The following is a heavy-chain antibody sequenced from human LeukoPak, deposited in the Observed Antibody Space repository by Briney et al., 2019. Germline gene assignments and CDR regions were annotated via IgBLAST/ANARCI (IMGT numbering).Heavy chain of an antibody. Sequence: SETLSLTCAVYGGSFSGYYWSWIRQPPGKGLEWIGEINHSGSTNYNPSLKSRVTISVDTSKNQFSLKLSSVTAADTAVYYCARELKPGMPAPYNWFDPWGQGTLVTVSS. CDR3: ARELKPGMPAPYNWFDP. CDR1: GGSFSGYY. J-gene: IGHJ5*02. CDR2: INHSGST. D-gene: IGHD2-2*01. V-gene: IGHV4-34*01.